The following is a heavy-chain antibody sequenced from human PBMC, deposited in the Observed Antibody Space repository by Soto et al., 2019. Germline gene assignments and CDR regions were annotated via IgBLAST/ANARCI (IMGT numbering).Heavy chain of an antibody. Sequence: PGGSLRLSCAASGFTFSLYGMHWVRQAPGKGLEWVAVIWNDGSEKNYADSVKGRFTLSDDSSKNTLYLEMNSLRVEDTAVYYCARVGHNGYDLDFDYWGQGTLVTVSS. D-gene: IGHD5-12*01. CDR1: GFTFSLYG. V-gene: IGHV3-33*01. CDR2: IWNDGSEK. J-gene: IGHJ4*02. CDR3: ARVGHNGYDLDFDY.